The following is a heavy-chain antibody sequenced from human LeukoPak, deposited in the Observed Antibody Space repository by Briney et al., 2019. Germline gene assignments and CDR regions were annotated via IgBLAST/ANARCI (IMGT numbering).Heavy chain of an antibody. J-gene: IGHJ6*02. CDR2: ISWNSGSI. CDR1: GFTFDDYA. V-gene: IGHV3-9*01. CDR3: AKDLIAVAGTSPQKYYYYGMDV. D-gene: IGHD6-19*01. Sequence: GRSLRLSCAASGFTFDDYAMHWVRQAPGKGLEWVSGISWNSGSIGYADSVKGRFTISRDNAKNSLYLQMNSLRAEDTALYYCAKDLIAVAGTSPQKYYYYGMDVWGQGTTVTVSS.